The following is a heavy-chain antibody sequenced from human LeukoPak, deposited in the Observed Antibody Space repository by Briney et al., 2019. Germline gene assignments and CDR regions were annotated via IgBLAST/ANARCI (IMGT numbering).Heavy chain of an antibody. V-gene: IGHV3-66*01. CDR2: IYSGGST. Sequence: GGPLRLSCAASGFTVSSNYMSWVRQAPGKGLEWVSVIYSGGSTYYADSVKGRFTISRDNSKNTLYLQMNSLRAEDTAVYYCARYTALYYFDYWGQGTLVTVSS. CDR3: ARYTALYYFDY. J-gene: IGHJ4*02. CDR1: GFTVSSNY.